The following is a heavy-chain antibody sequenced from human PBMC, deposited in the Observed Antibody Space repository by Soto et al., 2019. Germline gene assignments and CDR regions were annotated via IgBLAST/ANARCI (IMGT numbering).Heavy chain of an antibody. CDR3: ARDCRGNCITIFGVVTAADGMDV. Sequence: SVKVSCKASGGTFSSYAISWVRQAPGQGLEWMGGIIPIFGTANYAQKFQGRVTITADESTSTAYMELSSLRSEDTAVYYCARDCRGNCITIFGVVTAADGMDVWGQGTTVTVSS. CDR1: GGTFSSYA. CDR2: IIPIFGTA. V-gene: IGHV1-69*13. D-gene: IGHD3-3*01. J-gene: IGHJ6*02.